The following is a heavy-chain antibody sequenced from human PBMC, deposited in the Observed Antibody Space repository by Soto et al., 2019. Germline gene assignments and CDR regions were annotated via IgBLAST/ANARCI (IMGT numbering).Heavy chain of an antibody. J-gene: IGHJ4*02. D-gene: IGHD3-10*01. CDR3: AKDRPLWFGEYTLDY. CDR1: GFTLSSYA. Sequence: SGGSLRLSCAASGFTLSSYAMSWVRQAPGKGLEWVSAISGSGGSTYYADSVKGRFTISRDNSKNTLYLQMNSLRAEDTAVYYCAKDRPLWFGEYTLDYWGQGTLVTVSS. V-gene: IGHV3-23*01. CDR2: ISGSGGST.